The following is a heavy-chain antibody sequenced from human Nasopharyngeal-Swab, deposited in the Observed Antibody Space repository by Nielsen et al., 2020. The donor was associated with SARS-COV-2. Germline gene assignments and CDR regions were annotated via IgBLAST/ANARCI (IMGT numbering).Heavy chain of an antibody. Sequence: SETLSLTCAVSGDSVTNGYYWSWIRQPPGKGLEWIGYIYYSGSTNYNPSLKSRVTISVDTSKNQFSLKLSSVTAADTAVYYCARGPLTTVDPFDYWGQGTLVTVSS. CDR2: IYYSGST. J-gene: IGHJ4*02. V-gene: IGHV4-61*01. CDR1: GDSVTNGYY. CDR3: ARGPLTTVDPFDY. D-gene: IGHD4-23*01.